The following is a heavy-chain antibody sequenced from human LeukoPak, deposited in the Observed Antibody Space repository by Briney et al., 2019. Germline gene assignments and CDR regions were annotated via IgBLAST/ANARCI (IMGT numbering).Heavy chain of an antibody. V-gene: IGHV3-33*06. CDR2: IWYDGSNK. CDR3: AKERQVSGSYGPTVLDY. CDR1: GFAFSSYG. J-gene: IGHJ4*02. Sequence: GGSLRLSRAASGFAFSSYGMHWVRQAPGKGLEWVAVIWYDGSNKYYADPVKGRFTISRDNSKNTLYLQMNSLRAEDTAVYYCAKERQVSGSYGPTVLDYWGQGTLVTVSS. D-gene: IGHD5-18*01.